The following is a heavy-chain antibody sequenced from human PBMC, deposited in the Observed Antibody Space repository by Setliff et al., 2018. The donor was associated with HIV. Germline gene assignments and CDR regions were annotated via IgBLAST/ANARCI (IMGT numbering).Heavy chain of an antibody. J-gene: IGHJ4*02. CDR1: GESFSGYY. CDR2: VSFSGST. CDR3: ARDLGSSWYFSH. Sequence: SETLSLTCTIYGESFSGYYCSWIRQPPGKGLEWIGEVSFSGSTNYSPSLKSRVTISVDTSKNQFSLKMTSVTAADTAVYYCARDLGSSWYFSHWGQGTLVTVSS. D-gene: IGHD6-13*01. V-gene: IGHV4-34*01.